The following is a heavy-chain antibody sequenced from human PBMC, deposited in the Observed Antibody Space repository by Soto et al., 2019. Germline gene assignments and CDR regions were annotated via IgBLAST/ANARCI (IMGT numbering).Heavy chain of an antibody. Sequence: EVQLLESGGGLVQPGGSLRLSCAASGFTFSSYAMSWVRQAPGKGLEWVSAISGSGGSTYYADSVKGRFTISRDNSKNTLYLQMNSLRDEDTAVYYCAKDTGYCSGGSCQIEYFQHWGQGTLVTVSS. CDR1: GFTFSSYA. V-gene: IGHV3-23*01. J-gene: IGHJ1*01. D-gene: IGHD2-15*01. CDR2: ISGSGGST. CDR3: AKDTGYCSGGSCQIEYFQH.